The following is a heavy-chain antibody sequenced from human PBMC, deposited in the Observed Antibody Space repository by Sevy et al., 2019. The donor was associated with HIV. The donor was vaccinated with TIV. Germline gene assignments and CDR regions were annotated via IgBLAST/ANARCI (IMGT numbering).Heavy chain of an antibody. CDR2: LKQDAGQK. J-gene: IGHJ4*02. V-gene: IGHV3-7*01. D-gene: IGHD1-7*01. CDR3: ARDDGNYYFHY. Sequence: GGSLRLSCAASGFTFSKYWMGWVRRAPGKGLEWVANLKQDAGQKYYVDSVKGRFTISRDNAKNSLYLQMNSLRVEDTAVYFCARDDGNYYFHYWGQGTLVTVSS. CDR1: GFTFSKYW.